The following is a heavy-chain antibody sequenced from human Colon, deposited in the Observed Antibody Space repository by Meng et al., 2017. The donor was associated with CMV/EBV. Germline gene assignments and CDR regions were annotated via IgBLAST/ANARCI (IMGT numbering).Heavy chain of an antibody. D-gene: IGHD3-10*01. V-gene: IGHV1-2*02. CDR2: IDPDSGDT. CDR1: RSTVSTPY. CDR3: ARGGPLDGSGSPPPFGY. Sequence: LVQPGAEGKKPGASGTLSCTAARSTVSTPYIHLVRQAPGPGLEWMAWIDPDSGDTNYAQKFQGRLTTTRDTSINTAYMELRRLRSDDTAVYFCARGGPLDGSGSPPPFGYWGQGTLVTVSS. J-gene: IGHJ4*02.